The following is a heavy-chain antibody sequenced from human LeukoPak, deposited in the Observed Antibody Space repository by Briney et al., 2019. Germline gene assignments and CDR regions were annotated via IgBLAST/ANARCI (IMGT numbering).Heavy chain of an antibody. V-gene: IGHV4-39*07. CDR1: GGSISSSNYY. D-gene: IGHD2-2*01. CDR3: ARDVVVYCSGTSCSRDDTFDI. J-gene: IGHJ3*02. Sequence: SESLSLTCAVSGGSISSSNYYWGWNRQPPGKGLEWIGSLFYSGSYYYNPSLKSRVRLSVDTYKNQFSLKMSSVTAADTAVYYCARDVVVYCSGTSCSRDDTFDIWGQGTMVTVSS. CDR2: LFYSGSY.